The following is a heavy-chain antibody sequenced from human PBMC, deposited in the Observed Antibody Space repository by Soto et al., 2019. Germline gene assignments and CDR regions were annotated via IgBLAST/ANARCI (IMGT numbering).Heavy chain of an antibody. V-gene: IGHV3-23*01. CDR2: ISGSGGST. J-gene: IGHJ5*02. Sequence: PGGSLRLSCAASGFTFSSYAMSWVRQAPGKGLEWVSAISGSGGSTYYADSVKGRFTISRDNSKNTLYLQMNSLRAEDTAVYYCAKDPLGYCSSTSCPWGWFDPWGQGTLVTVSS. CDR1: GFTFSSYA. D-gene: IGHD2-2*01. CDR3: AKDPLGYCSSTSCPWGWFDP.